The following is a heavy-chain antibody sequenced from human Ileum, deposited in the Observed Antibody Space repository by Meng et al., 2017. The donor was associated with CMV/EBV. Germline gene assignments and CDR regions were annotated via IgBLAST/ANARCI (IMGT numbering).Heavy chain of an antibody. J-gene: IGHJ4*02. CDR1: AYTFTGYY. CDR3: ARGPSRTDFDY. V-gene: IGHV1-46*01. CDR2: INPGDGST. Sequence: HVGLSGAEVKKPGASVKVSCKAYAYTFTGYYIHWVRQAPGEGLEWMGIINPGDGSTNYAQKFQGRVTMTRDTSTTTVHMELSSLRSEDTAVYYCARGPSRTDFDYWGQGTLVTVSS. D-gene: IGHD1-14*01.